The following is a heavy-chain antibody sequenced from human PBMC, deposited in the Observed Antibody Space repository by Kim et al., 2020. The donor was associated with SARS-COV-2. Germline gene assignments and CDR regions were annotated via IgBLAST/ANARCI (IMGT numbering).Heavy chain of an antibody. Sequence: SETLSLTCAVYGGSFSGYYWSWIRQPPGKGLEWIGEINHSGSTNYNPSLKSRVTISVDTSKNQFSLKLSSVTAADTAVYYCARARIVGYHFDYWGQGTLVPVSS. V-gene: IGHV4-34*01. D-gene: IGHD2-15*01. CDR1: GGSFSGYY. CDR2: INHSGST. CDR3: ARARIVGYHFDY. J-gene: IGHJ4*02.